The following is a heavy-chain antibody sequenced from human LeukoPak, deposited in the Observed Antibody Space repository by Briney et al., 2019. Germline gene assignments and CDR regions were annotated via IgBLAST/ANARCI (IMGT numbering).Heavy chain of an antibody. CDR2: INTNTGNP. Sequence: ASVKVSCKASGYTFTSYAMNWVRQAPGQGLEWMGWINTNTGNPTYAQGFTGRFVFSLDTSVSTAYLQISSLKAEDTAVYYCAGDQYHYGDYVVHLVWFDPWGQGTLVTVSS. CDR1: GYTFTSYA. D-gene: IGHD4-17*01. CDR3: AGDQYHYGDYVVHLVWFDP. V-gene: IGHV7-4-1*02. J-gene: IGHJ5*02.